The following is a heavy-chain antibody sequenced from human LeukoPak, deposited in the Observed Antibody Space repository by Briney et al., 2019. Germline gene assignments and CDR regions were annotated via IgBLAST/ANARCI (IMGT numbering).Heavy chain of an antibody. CDR3: AGLGYYGSGTEDY. CDR2: IIPIFGTA. CDR1: GGTFSSYA. V-gene: IGHV1-69*05. Sequence: SVKVSCKASGGTFSSYAISWVRQAPGQGLEWMGGIIPIFGTANYAQKFQGRVTITTDESTSTAYMELSSLRSEDTAVYYCAGLGYYGSGTEDYWGQGTPGHRLL. D-gene: IGHD3-10*01. J-gene: IGHJ4*02.